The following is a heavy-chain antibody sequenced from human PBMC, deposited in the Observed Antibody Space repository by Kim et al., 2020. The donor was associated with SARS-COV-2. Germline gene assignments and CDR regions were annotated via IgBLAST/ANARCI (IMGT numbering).Heavy chain of an antibody. J-gene: IGHJ4*02. Sequence: ASVKVSCRTSGYTFTTYAIHWVRQAPGQGLEWMGSINTNTGNPTYAQGFTGRFVFSLDTSVSTTYLQINSLKAEDTAVYYCAKTRWDCRGPTCYSSFDYWGQGTLVTVSS. CDR2: INTNTGNP. CDR3: AKTRWDCRGPTCYSSFDY. D-gene: IGHD2-15*01. V-gene: IGHV7-4-1*02. CDR1: GYTFTTYA.